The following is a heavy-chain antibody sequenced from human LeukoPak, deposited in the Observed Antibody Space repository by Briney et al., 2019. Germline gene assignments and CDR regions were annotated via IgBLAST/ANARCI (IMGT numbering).Heavy chain of an antibody. CDR2: TSYDGSNK. D-gene: IGHD3-10*01. J-gene: IGHJ6*02. Sequence: PGGSLRLSCAASGFTFSSYAMHWVRQAPGKGLEWVAVTSYDGSNKYYADSVKGRFTISRDNSKNTLYLQMNSLRAEDTAVYYCARDRLEYYYGSGSYFHYYGMDVWGQGTTVTVSS. CDR1: GFTFSSYA. CDR3: ARDRLEYYYGSGSYFHYYGMDV. V-gene: IGHV3-30-3*01.